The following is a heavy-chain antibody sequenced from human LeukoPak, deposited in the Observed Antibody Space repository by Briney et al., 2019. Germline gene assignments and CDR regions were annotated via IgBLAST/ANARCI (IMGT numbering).Heavy chain of an antibody. V-gene: IGHV3-30*02. CDR1: TFTFSDYG. D-gene: IGHD5-18*01. CDR2: IRNDGAKT. J-gene: IGHJ4*02. Sequence: GGSLRLSCVGFTFTFSDYGMHWVRQAPGKGLEWVAFIRNDGAKTYYADSAKGRFTISRDNSRNTLYLQMNSLTAEDTAVFYCARRGHGYGSPFDYWGQGTLVTVSS. CDR3: ARRGHGYGSPFDY.